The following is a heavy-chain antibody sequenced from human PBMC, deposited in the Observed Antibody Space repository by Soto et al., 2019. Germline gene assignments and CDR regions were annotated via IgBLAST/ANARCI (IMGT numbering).Heavy chain of an antibody. CDR1: GGSFRGYY. Sequence: PSETLSLTCAVYGGSFRGYYGGGIRQPPGKGLEWIGEINHSGSTNYNPSLKSRVTISVDTSENQFSLKLSRVTAADTAVYCGGTVLYYYVRTSNTRSFRSGNYLDPWGEGTLVTGSS. V-gene: IGHV4-34*01. CDR2: INHSGST. CDR3: GTVLYYYVRTSNTRSFRSGNYLDP. J-gene: IGHJ5*02. D-gene: IGHD3-10*02.